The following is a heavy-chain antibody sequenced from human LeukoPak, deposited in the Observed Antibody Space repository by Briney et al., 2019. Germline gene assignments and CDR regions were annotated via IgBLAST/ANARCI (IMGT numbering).Heavy chain of an antibody. CDR3: AKGLLTSGYYYGHYYYYVDV. CDR1: GFTFSSYA. V-gene: IGHV3-23*01. J-gene: IGHJ6*03. D-gene: IGHD3-22*01. Sequence: TGGSLRLSCAASGFTFSSYAMSWVRQAPGKGLEWLSIISGSGGNTHYAGSVKGRFTISRDNSKNTLNLQMNTLRAEVTAIYYCAKGLLTSGYYYGHYYYYVDVWGKGTTVTVSS. CDR2: ISGSGGNT.